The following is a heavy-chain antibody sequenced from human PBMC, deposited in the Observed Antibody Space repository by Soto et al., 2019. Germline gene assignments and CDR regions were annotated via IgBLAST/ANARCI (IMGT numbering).Heavy chain of an antibody. CDR2: IIPIFGTA. D-gene: IGHD3-22*01. CDR3: ASPRANYYDSSGYYY. Sequence: ASVKVSCKASGGTFSSYAISWVRQAPGQGLEWMGGIIPIFGTANYAQKFQGRVTITADESTSTAYMELSSLRSEDTAVYYCASPRANYYDSSGYYYWGQGTLVTVSS. V-gene: IGHV1-69*13. CDR1: GGTFSSYA. J-gene: IGHJ4*02.